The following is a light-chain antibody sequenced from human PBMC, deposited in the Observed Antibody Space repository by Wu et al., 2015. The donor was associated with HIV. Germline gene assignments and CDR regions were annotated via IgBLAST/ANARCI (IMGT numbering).Light chain of an antibody. CDR3: QKYNTAPWT. V-gene: IGKV1-8*01. J-gene: IGKJ1*01. CDR2: SAS. CDR1: QSIKSN. Sequence: IRMTQSPSSLSASTGDRITLTCRASQSIKSNLAWYQQKPGKAPELLIYSASTLQSGVTSRFSGSGSGTDFTLTISSLQPEDVATYYCQKYNTAPWTFGQGTKVEMK.